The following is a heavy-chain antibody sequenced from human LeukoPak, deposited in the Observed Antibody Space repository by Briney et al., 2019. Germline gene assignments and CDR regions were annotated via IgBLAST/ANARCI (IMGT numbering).Heavy chain of an antibody. D-gene: IGHD1-26*01. V-gene: IGHV3-7*01. CDR2: IKQDGREK. Sequence: GGSLILSCVVSGFTFSSYWMSWVRQAPGKGLEWVANIKQDGREKYYVDSVKGRFTMSRDNAKNSLYLQMNSLRAEDTAVYYCARVQWELRGVGSYFEYWGQGALVTVSS. CDR3: ARVQWELRGVGSYFEY. CDR1: GFTFSSYW. J-gene: IGHJ4*02.